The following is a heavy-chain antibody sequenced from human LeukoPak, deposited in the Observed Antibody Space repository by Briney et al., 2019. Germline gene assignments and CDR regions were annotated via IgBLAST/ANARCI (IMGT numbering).Heavy chain of an antibody. Sequence: QPGGSLRLSCVASGFTFSSSWMHWVRQTPGKGLLWVSRINTGGTNTKYADSVKGRFTISRDNAKNTLYLQMNTLRAEDTAVYYCARDQTQTGPTTVDYWGQGTLVTVSS. CDR3: ARDQTQTGPTTVDY. CDR2: INTGGTNT. D-gene: IGHD1-14*01. CDR1: GFTFSSSW. J-gene: IGHJ4*02. V-gene: IGHV3-74*03.